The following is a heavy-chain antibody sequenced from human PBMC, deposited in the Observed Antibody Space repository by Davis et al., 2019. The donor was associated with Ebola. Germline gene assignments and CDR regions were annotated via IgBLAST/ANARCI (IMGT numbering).Heavy chain of an antibody. CDR1: GGSFSGYY. CDR3: ARGGFRDSFDY. CDR2: INHSGST. Sequence: SETLSLTCAVYGGSFSGYYWSWIRQPPGKGLEWIGEINHSGSTNYNPSLKSRVTISVDTSKNQFSLKLSSVTAADTAVYYCARGGFRDSFDYWGQGTLVTVSP. V-gene: IGHV4-34*01. D-gene: IGHD3-10*01. J-gene: IGHJ4*02.